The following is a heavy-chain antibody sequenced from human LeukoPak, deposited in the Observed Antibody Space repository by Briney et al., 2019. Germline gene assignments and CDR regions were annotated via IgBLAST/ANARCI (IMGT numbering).Heavy chain of an antibody. CDR1: GFTFSSYA. D-gene: IGHD3-22*01. J-gene: IGHJ6*02. CDR2: ISYDGSNK. V-gene: IGHV3-30-3*01. CDR3: ARAHYYDSSGYIDYYYGMDV. Sequence: GGSLRLSCAASGFTFSSYAMHWVRQAPGKGLEWVAVISYDGSNKYYADSVKGRFTISRDNSKNTLYLQMNSLRAEDTAVYYCARAHYYDSSGYIDYYYGMDVWGQGTTVTVS.